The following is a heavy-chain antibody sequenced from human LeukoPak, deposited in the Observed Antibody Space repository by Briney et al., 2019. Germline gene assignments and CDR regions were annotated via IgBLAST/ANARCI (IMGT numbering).Heavy chain of an antibody. D-gene: IGHD2-21*02. J-gene: IGHJ3*02. CDR1: GGSISSSSYY. V-gene: IGHV4-39*07. CDR3: ARGGGDSSFDAFDI. Sequence: PSETLSLTCTVSGGSISSSSYYWGWIRQTPGKGLEWIGSIYYSGSTYYNPSLKSRVTISVDTSKNQFSLKLSSVTAADTAVYYCARGGGDSSFDAFDIWGQGTMVTISS. CDR2: IYYSGST.